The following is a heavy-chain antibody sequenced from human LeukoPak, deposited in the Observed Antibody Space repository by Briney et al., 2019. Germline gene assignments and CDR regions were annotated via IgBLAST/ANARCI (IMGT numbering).Heavy chain of an antibody. J-gene: IGHJ4*02. V-gene: IGHV4-4*02. CDR1: GDSINSLDL. CDR3: AGLVGRYSSGLYYYYFDY. Sequence: PSETLSLTCTVSGDSINSLDLWSWVRQPPGKGLEWIGEMYLSGTTHSNPSVKSRVTISIDKSKDQFFLNLSSVTAADTAVYYCAGLVGRYSSGLYYYYFDYWGQGTLVTVSS. D-gene: IGHD3-22*01. CDR2: MYLSGTT.